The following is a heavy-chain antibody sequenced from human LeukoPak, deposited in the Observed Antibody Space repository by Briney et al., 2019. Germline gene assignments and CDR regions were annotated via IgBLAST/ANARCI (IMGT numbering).Heavy chain of an antibody. D-gene: IGHD6-19*01. J-gene: IGHJ4*02. CDR1: GFTFSSYA. CDR2: ISGSGGST. Sequence: GGSLRLSWAASGFTFSSYAMSWVREAPGKGLEWVSAISGSGGSTYYADSVRGRFTISRDNSKNTLYLQMNSLRAEDTAAYCCAKGLDHFDYWGQGTLVTVSS. CDR3: AKGLDHFDY. V-gene: IGHV3-23*01.